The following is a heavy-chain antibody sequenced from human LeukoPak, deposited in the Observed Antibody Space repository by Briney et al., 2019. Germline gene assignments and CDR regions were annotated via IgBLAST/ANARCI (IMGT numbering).Heavy chain of an antibody. J-gene: IGHJ6*02. D-gene: IGHD5-18*01. CDR3: ASQGYSYGYGYYGMDV. Sequence: SETLSLTCTVSGDSISSYYWSWIRQHPGKGLEWIGYIYYSGSTNYNPSLKSRVTISVDTSKNQFSLKLSSVTAADTAVYYCASQGYSYGYGYYGMDVWGQGTTVTVSS. CDR2: IYYSGST. CDR1: GDSISSYY. V-gene: IGHV4-59*01.